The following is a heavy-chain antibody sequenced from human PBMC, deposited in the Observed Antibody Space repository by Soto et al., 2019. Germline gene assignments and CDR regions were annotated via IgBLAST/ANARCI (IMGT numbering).Heavy chain of an antibody. D-gene: IGHD6-19*01. V-gene: IGHV1-18*01. CDR3: ARGAVAGWDY. J-gene: IGHJ4*02. CDR1: GYIFASYA. Sequence: QVQLVQSGVEVKKPGASVKVSCKASGYIFASYAITWVRQTPGQGLEWMGWISGYNGNTKYAQQLQGRVTMTTDTSASIAYMELRSLTSDDTAVYYCARGAVAGWDYWGQGTLVTVSS. CDR2: ISGYNGNT.